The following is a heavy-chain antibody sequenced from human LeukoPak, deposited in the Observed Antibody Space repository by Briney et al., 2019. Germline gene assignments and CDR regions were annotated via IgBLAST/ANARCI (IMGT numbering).Heavy chain of an antibody. J-gene: IGHJ4*02. CDR2: ISSSSSYI. V-gene: IGHV3-21*01. CDR1: GFTFSSYG. Sequence: GGSLRLSCAASGFTFSSYGMHWVRQAPGKGLEWVSSISSSSSYIYYADSVKGRFTISRDNAKNSLYLQMNSLRAEDTAVYYCARVGILTGYYFDYWGQGTLVTVSS. CDR3: ARVGILTGYYFDY. D-gene: IGHD3-9*01.